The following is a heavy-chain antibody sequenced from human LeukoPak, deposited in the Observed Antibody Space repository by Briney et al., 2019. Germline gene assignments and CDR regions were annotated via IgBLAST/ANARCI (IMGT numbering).Heavy chain of an antibody. D-gene: IGHD4-17*01. V-gene: IGHV4-30-4*08. CDR1: GGSISSGDYQ. Sequence: SETLSLTCTVSGGSISSGDYQWSWIRQPPGKGLEWIGYIYYSGSAYYNPSPKSRLTISADTSKNQFSLKLSSVTAADTAVYYCARAGPAYYGDYFDYWGQGTLVTVSS. CDR3: ARAGPAYYGDYFDY. CDR2: IYYSGSA. J-gene: IGHJ4*02.